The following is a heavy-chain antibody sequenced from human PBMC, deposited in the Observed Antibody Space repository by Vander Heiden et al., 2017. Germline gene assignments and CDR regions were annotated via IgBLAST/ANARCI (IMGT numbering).Heavy chain of an antibody. D-gene: IGHD3-10*01. J-gene: IGHJ4*02. Sequence: EVQLVESGGGLVKPGGSLRLSCAASGFTFSSYSMNWVGQAPGKGLEWVSSISSSSSYIYYADSVKGRFTISRDNAKNSLYLQMNSLRAEDTAVYYCAANDLFGELPLWGQGTLVTVSS. CDR3: AANDLFGELPL. V-gene: IGHV3-21*01. CDR2: ISSSSSYI. CDR1: GFTFSSYS.